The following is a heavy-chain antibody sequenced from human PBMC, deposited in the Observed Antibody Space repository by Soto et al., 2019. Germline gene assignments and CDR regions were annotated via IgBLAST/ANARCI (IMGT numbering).Heavy chain of an antibody. D-gene: IGHD1-26*01. CDR1: GYTFTSYG. Sequence: ASVKVSCKASGYTFTSYGISWVRQAPGQGLEWMGWISAYNGNTNYAQKLQGRVTMTTDTSTSTAYMELRSLRSDDTAVYYCARESGSYLGYYYGMDVWGQGTTVTISS. V-gene: IGHV1-18*04. J-gene: IGHJ6*02. CDR2: ISAYNGNT. CDR3: ARESGSYLGYYYGMDV.